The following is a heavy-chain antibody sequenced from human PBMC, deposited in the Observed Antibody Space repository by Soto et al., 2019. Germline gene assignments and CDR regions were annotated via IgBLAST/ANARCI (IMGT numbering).Heavy chain of an antibody. V-gene: IGHV4-31*03. CDR1: GDSISSGGYY. D-gene: IGHD1-7*01. Sequence: QVQLQESGPGLVKPSQTLSLPCTVSGDSISSGGYYWSWIRQHPGNGMEWSGYIYDNGGAYYSPSLRGRVVISLDRSETQFSLRLSSVTAADTAVYYCARVKGGTTRRAFDSWGQGTLVTVSS. CDR2: IYDNGGA. CDR3: ARVKGGTTRRAFDS. J-gene: IGHJ4*02.